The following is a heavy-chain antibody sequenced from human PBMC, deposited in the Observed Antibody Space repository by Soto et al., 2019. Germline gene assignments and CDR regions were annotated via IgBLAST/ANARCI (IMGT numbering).Heavy chain of an antibody. J-gene: IGHJ4*02. Sequence: SETLSLTCAVYGQSFSGYYWSWIRQPPGKGLEWIGEVNHSGDTTYNPSLRSRVTISADTSKSQFSLKVKSVTAADTAVYYCAGVGYFDSSGFYAPFDYWGRGSLVTVSS. CDR2: VNHSGDT. CDR1: GQSFSGYY. CDR3: AGVGYFDSSGFYAPFDY. D-gene: IGHD3-22*01. V-gene: IGHV4-34*01.